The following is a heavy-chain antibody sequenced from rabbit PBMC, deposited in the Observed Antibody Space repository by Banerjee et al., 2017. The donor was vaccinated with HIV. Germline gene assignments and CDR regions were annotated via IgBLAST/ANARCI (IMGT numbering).Heavy chain of an antibody. J-gene: IGHJ4*01. D-gene: IGHD7-1*01. CDR1: GFTLSSYW. V-gene: IGHV1S45*01. CDR2: INTSSGST. CDR3: ARDFTGVIGWNFNL. Sequence: QEQLEESGGDLVKPEGSLTLTCKASGFTLSSYWICWVRQAPGKGLEWIACINTSSGSTVYATWAKGRFTISRTSSTVTLQLNSLTAADTATYFCARDFTGVIGWNFNLWGQGTLVTVS.